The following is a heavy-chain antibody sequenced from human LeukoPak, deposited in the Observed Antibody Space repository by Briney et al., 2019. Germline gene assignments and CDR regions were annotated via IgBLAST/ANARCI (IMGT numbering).Heavy chain of an antibody. CDR1: GFSISNCG. CDR3: ARDYSRWHGDFDV. V-gene: IGHV3-48*02. CDR2: IRSDSSTK. Sequence: PGGSLRLSCAGSGFSISNCGMNWVRQAPGEGLEWLSYIRSDSSTKYYADSVEGRFTISRDNAQSSLYLQMNSLRDEDSGVYFCARDYSRWHGDFDVWGQGTMVTVSS. D-gene: IGHD6-13*01. J-gene: IGHJ3*01.